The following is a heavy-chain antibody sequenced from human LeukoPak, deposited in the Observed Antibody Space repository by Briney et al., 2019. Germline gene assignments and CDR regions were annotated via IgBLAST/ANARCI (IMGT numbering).Heavy chain of an antibody. CDR3: ARAVGATFDY. V-gene: IGHV1-69*13. J-gene: IGHJ4*02. D-gene: IGHD1-26*01. Sequence: GASVKVSCKASGYTFTSYDINWVRQAPGQGLEWMGGIIPIFGTANYAQKFQGRVTITADESTSTAYMELSSLRSDDTAVYYCARAVGATFDYWGQGTLVTVSS. CDR1: GYTFTSYD. CDR2: IIPIFGTA.